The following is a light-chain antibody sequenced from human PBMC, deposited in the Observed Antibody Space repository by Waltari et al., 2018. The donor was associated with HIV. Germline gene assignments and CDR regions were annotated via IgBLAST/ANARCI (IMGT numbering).Light chain of an antibody. J-gene: IGLJ2*01. CDR3: QSTDRSGSYII. CDR1: ALSMQY. CDR2: KDS. Sequence: SYELTQPPSLSVSPGQTARITCSGDALSMQYGYWYQQKPGQAPVLVIYKDSERSSGIPERFSGSSSGTAVTLTISGAQADEAAYFCQSTDRSGSYIIFGGGTKLTVL. V-gene: IGLV3-25*03.